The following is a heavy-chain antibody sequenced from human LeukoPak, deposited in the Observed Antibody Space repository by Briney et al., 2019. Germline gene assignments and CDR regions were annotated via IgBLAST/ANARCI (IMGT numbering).Heavy chain of an antibody. CDR3: AREGDVVVVAATSWFDP. CDR2: ISSSSSTI. V-gene: IGHV3-48*01. J-gene: IGHJ5*02. CDR1: GFTFSSYS. D-gene: IGHD2-15*01. Sequence: GRSLRLSCAASGFTFSSYSMNWVRQAPGKGLEWVSYISSSSSTIYYADSVKGRFTISRDNAKNSLYLQMNSLRAEDTAVYYCAREGDVVVVAATSWFDPWGQGTLVTVSS.